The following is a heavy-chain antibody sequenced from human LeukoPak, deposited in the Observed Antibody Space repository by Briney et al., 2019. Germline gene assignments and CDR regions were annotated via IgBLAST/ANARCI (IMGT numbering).Heavy chain of an antibody. D-gene: IGHD5-12*01. CDR3: ARESTSGYHSVGPKY. J-gene: IGHJ4*02. CDR1: GFALSGYG. Sequence: GGSLRLSCTASGFALSGYGMHWVRQAPGKGLEWLAFVRFNGGNEYYADSVKGRFTISRYTSKNTLFLQMKSLRVEDTAVYSCARESTSGYHSVGPKYWGLGSLVTVSS. CDR2: VRFNGGNE. V-gene: IGHV3-30*02.